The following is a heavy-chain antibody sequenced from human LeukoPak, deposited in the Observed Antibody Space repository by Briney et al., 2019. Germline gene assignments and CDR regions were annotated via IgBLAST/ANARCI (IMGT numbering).Heavy chain of an antibody. D-gene: IGHD7-27*01. CDR2: IRSKAYGGTT. Sequence: QSGGSLRLSCTVSGFTFGDYTMSWFRQAPGKGLEWVGFIRSKAYGGTTEYAASVKGRFTISRDDSKSIAYLQMNSLQSEDTAVYYCTRNTLGIAWFDPWGQGTLVTVSS. J-gene: IGHJ5*02. CDR1: GFTFGDYT. CDR3: TRNTLGIAWFDP. V-gene: IGHV3-49*03.